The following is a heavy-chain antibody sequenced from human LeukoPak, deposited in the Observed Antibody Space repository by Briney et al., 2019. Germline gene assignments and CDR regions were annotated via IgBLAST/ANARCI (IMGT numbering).Heavy chain of an antibody. J-gene: IGHJ4*02. CDR1: GFTFNTNS. D-gene: IGHD5-12*01. CDR3: ARSYSGYDSNFDY. Sequence: GGSLRLSCAASGFTFNTNSMNWVRQVPGKGLEWVSSITGNSDFILYADSVQGRFTISRDNAKNSLFLQMKSLRAEGTAVYYCARSYSGYDSNFDYWGQGTLVTVSS. CDR2: ITGNSDFI. V-gene: IGHV3-21*01.